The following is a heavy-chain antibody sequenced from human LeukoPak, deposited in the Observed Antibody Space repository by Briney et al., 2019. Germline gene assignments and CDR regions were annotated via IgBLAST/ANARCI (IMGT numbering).Heavy chain of an antibody. V-gene: IGHV4-59*01. CDR3: ARWSSGWSNAFDL. J-gene: IGHJ3*01. D-gene: IGHD6-19*01. CDR1: GGSISSYY. Sequence: PSETLSLTCTVSGGSISSYYWSWIRQPPGKGLEWIGYIYYSGSTNYNPSLKSRVTISVDTSKNQFSLRLSSVTAADTAVYYCARWSSGWSNAFDLWGQGTMVTVSS. CDR2: IYYSGST.